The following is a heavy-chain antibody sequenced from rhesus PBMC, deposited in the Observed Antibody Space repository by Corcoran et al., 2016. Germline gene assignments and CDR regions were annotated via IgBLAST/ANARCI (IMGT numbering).Heavy chain of an antibody. Sequence: QVQLQESGPGLVKPSETLSLTCAVSGGSISSNFWTWIRQPPGKGLEWIGRIYVSTGSTTYPPSLTRLVTTSTDTSKNQFSLKLTSVTAADTAVYYCARWRADIGFEYWGQGVLVTVSS. D-gene: IGHD5-36*01. CDR2: IYVSTGST. CDR1: GGSISSNF. J-gene: IGHJ4*01. CDR3: ARWRADIGFEY. V-gene: IGHV4-147*01.